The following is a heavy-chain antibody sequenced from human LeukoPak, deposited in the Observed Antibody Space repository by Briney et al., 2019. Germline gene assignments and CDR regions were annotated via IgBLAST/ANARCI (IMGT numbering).Heavy chain of an antibody. CDR3: ARIPDYTSSSLGY. CDR1: GFTFSSYL. J-gene: IGHJ4*02. D-gene: IGHD6-6*01. Sequence: GGSLRLSCAASGFTFSSYLMHWVRQAPGKGLVWVSSINTDGTNTKYADSVTGRFTISRDNAKNTLYLQMDSLRAEDTAIYYCARIPDYTSSSLGYWGQGTLVTVSS. CDR2: INTDGTNT. V-gene: IGHV3-74*03.